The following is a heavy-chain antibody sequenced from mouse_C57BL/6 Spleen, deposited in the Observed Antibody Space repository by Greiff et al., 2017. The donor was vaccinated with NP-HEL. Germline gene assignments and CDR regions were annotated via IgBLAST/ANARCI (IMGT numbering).Heavy chain of an antibody. V-gene: IGHV1-63*01. CDR2: IYPGGGYT. Sequence: QVQLQQSGAELVRPGTSVKMSCKASGYTFTNYWIGWAKQRPGHGLEWVGDIYPGGGYTNYNEKFKGKATLTADKSSSTVYMQFSSLTSEDSAIYYCARRDGYLDWYFDVWGTGTTVTVSS. CDR1: GYTFTNYW. D-gene: IGHD2-3*01. CDR3: ARRDGYLDWYFDV. J-gene: IGHJ1*03.